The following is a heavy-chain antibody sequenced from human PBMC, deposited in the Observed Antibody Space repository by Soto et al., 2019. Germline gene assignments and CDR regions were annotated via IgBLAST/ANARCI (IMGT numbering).Heavy chain of an antibody. J-gene: IGHJ5*02. CDR2: ISSSGSTI. V-gene: IGHV3-11*01. CDR3: ARDRGRYYGSGDNWFDP. D-gene: IGHD3-10*01. CDR1: GFTFSDYY. Sequence: AVGSLRLSCAASGFTFSDYYMSWIRQAPGKGLEWVSYISSSGSTIYYADSVKGRFTISRDNAKNSLYLQMDSLRAEDTAVYYCARDRGRYYGSGDNWFDPWGQGTLVTVSS.